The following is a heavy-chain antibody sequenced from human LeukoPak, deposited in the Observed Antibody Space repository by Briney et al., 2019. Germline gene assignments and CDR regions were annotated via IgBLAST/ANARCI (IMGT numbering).Heavy chain of an antibody. J-gene: IGHJ4*02. Sequence: GGSLRLSCAASGFTFSSYAMSWVRPAPGKGLEWVSRISGSGGSTYYTDSVKGRFTISRDNSKNTLHLRMNSLRAEDTAVYYCAKGVVPAAYRYYFDYWGQGTLVTVSS. CDR1: GFTFSSYA. D-gene: IGHD2-2*01. V-gene: IGHV3-23*01. CDR3: AKGVVPAAYRYYFDY. CDR2: ISGSGGST.